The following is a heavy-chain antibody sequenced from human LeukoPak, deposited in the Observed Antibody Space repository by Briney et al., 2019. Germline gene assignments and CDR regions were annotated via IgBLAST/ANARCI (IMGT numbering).Heavy chain of an antibody. Sequence: ASVKVSCKASGYTFTSYDINWVRQATGQGLEWMGWMNPNSGNTGYAQKFQGRVTMTRNTSISTAYMELSSLRSEDTAVYYCASFERYCSSTSCPHNYFDYWGQGTLVTVPS. V-gene: IGHV1-8*01. D-gene: IGHD2-2*01. CDR1: GYTFTSYD. CDR2: MNPNSGNT. J-gene: IGHJ4*02. CDR3: ASFERYCSSTSCPHNYFDY.